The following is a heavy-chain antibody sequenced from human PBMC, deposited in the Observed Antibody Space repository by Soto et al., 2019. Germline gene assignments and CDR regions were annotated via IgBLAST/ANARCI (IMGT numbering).Heavy chain of an antibody. Sequence: PAESLKISCKGSGYSFSSYWISWVRQMPGKGLEWRGRIDPSDSYTNYRPSFQGHVTISADKSSSAAYLQWSSLKASDTAMYYCARLLPGYCSSTSCYTSEYYYYDGMDVWGQGTTVTVSS. D-gene: IGHD2-2*02. CDR1: GYSFSSYW. J-gene: IGHJ6*02. CDR2: IDPSDSYT. CDR3: ARLLPGYCSSTSCYTSEYYYYDGMDV. V-gene: IGHV5-10-1*01.